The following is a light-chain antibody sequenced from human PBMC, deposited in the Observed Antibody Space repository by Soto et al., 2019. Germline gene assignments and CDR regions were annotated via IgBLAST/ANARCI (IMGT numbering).Light chain of an antibody. V-gene: IGLV2-8*01. CDR3: SAYAGSSTL. Sequence: QSALTQLPSASGSPGQSVTISCTGTSSDVGGYNYVSWYQQHPGKAPKLMIYEVSKRPSGVPDRFSGSKSGNTASLTVSGLQAEDEADYYCSAYAGSSTLFGGGTKLTVL. J-gene: IGLJ2*01. CDR2: EVS. CDR1: SSDVGGYNY.